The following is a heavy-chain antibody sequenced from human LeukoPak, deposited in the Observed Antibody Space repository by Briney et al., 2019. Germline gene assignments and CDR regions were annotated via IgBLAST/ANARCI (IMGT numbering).Heavy chain of an antibody. CDR1: GFTFSTFW. CDR2: IYSDGSGT. J-gene: IGHJ4*02. D-gene: IGHD6-13*01. V-gene: IGHV3-74*01. Sequence: GGSLRLSCVASGFTFSTFWIHWVRQAPGKGLVWVSRIYSDGSGTSYADSVKGRFTISRDNAKNTVYLQMNSLRAEDTAVYYCGQLAAPGTFDYWGQGTLVTVSS. CDR3: GQLAAPGTFDY.